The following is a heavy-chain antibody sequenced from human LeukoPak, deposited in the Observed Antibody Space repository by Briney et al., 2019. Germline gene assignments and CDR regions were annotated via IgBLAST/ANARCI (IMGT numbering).Heavy chain of an antibody. CDR2: INPNSGGT. CDR3: AIIVAGEGFDY. V-gene: IGHV1-2*02. J-gene: IGHJ4*02. CDR1: GYTFTGYY. D-gene: IGHD2-15*01. Sequence: ASVKVSCKASGYTFTGYYMHWVRQAPGQGLEWMGWINPNSGGTNYVQKFQGRVTMTRDTSISTAYMELSRLRSDDAAVYYCAIIVAGEGFDYWGQGTLVTVSS.